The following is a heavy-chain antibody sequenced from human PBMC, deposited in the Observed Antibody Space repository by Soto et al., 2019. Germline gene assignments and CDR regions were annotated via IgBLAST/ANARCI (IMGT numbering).Heavy chain of an antibody. J-gene: IGHJ4*02. CDR3: ATMGTPATGLYFFDY. V-gene: IGHV4-59*08. Sequence: SETLSLTCTVSGGSISSYYWSWIRQPPGKGLEWIGYIYDSGSTNYNPSLKSRVTISVDTSKNQLSMNQSFVTAADTAVYYCATMGTPATGLYFFDYWGQGSLVTVS. CDR1: GGSISSYY. D-gene: IGHD2-15*01. CDR2: IYDSGST.